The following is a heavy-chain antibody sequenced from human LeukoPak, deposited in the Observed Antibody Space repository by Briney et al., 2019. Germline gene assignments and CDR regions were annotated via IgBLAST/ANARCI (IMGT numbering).Heavy chain of an antibody. D-gene: IGHD3-10*01. CDR3: ARSGFYYYCSGSLCDY. Sequence: PGGSLRLSCAASGFTFSSYWMHWVRQAPGKGLVWVSRINSDGSSTSYADSVKGRFTISRDNAKNTLYLQMNSLRAEDTAVYYCARSGFYYYCSGSLCDYWGQGTLVTVSS. CDR2: INSDGSST. V-gene: IGHV3-74*01. CDR1: GFTFSSYW. J-gene: IGHJ4*02.